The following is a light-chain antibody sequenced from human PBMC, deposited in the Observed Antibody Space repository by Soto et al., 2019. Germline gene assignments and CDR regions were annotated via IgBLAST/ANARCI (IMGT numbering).Light chain of an antibody. J-gene: IGKJ4*01. V-gene: IGKV1-33*01. Sequence: DIQMTQSPSSLSASVGDRVTITCQASQDINNYLNWYQQKPGKAPKLLIYDASNLETGVPSRFSGSGSGTDFTFTISMLQPEDIGTYYCQQYDNFPPFTFGKGTLVEIK. CDR3: QQYDNFPPFT. CDR1: QDINNY. CDR2: DAS.